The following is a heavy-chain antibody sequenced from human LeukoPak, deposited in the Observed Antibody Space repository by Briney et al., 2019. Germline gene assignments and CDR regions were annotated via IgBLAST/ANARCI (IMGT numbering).Heavy chain of an antibody. D-gene: IGHD3-9*01. CDR2: IYYSGST. V-gene: IGHV4-39*01. CDR1: GGSISSSSYY. CDR3: ARRSAPSYYDILTGYSGNWFDP. J-gene: IGHJ5*02. Sequence: PSETLSLTCTVSGGSISSSSYYWGWIRQPPGKGLEWIGSIYYSGSTYYNPSLKSRATISVDTSKNQFSLKLSSVTAADTAVYYCARRSAPSYYDILTGYSGNWFDPWGQGTLVTVSS.